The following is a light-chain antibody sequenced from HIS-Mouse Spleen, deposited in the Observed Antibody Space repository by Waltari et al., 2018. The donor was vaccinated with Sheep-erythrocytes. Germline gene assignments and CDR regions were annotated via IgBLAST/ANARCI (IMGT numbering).Light chain of an antibody. CDR3: QSADSSVV. CDR1: ALPKQY. V-gene: IGLV3-25*03. CDR2: KDS. Sequence: SYELTQPPSVSVSPGQTARITCSGDALPKQYAYWYQQKPGQAPVLVIYKDSERPSGIPERFSGSSSGTTVTLTISGVPAEDEADYYCQSADSSVVFGGGTKLTVL. J-gene: IGLJ2*01.